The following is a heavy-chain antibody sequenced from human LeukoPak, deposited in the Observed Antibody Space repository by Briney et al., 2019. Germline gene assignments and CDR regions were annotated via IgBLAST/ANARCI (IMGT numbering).Heavy chain of an antibody. CDR3: ARDGVGELFSFDN. Sequence: PSETLSLACTVSGGSISSGDYYWSWIRQPPGKGLEWIGYIYYSGSTYYNPSLKSRVTISVDTSKNQFSLNLNSVTAADTAVYYCARDGVGELFSFDNWGQGTLVTVSS. V-gene: IGHV4-30-4*08. J-gene: IGHJ4*02. CDR2: IYYSGST. CDR1: GGSISSGDYY. D-gene: IGHD3-10*01.